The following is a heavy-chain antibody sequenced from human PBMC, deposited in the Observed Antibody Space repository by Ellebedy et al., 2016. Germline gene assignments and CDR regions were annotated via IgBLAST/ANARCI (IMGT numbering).Heavy chain of an antibody. CDR3: AMNYYDNSGYFF. J-gene: IGHJ4*02. D-gene: IGHD3-22*01. CDR2: FYHSGDT. CDR1: GGSISSSSYL. Sequence: SETLSLXXTVSGGSISSSSYLWGWIRQPPGKGLEWIGSFYHSGDTHYNPSLKSRVTMSEDTSKNQFSPKLSSVTAADTAVYYCAMNYYDNSGYFFWGQGTLVTVSS. V-gene: IGHV4-39*07.